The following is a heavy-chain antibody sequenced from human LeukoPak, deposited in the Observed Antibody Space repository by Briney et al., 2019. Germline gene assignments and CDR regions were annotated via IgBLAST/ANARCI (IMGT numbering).Heavy chain of an antibody. CDR3: AKDMGELVAVADY. CDR2: ISWNSGSI. D-gene: IGHD3-16*01. CDR1: GFTFDDYA. Sequence: PGGSLRLSCAASGFTFDDYAMHWVRQAPGKGLEWVSGISWNSGSIGYADSVKGRFTISRDNAKNSLYLQMNSLRAEDTALYYCAKDMGELVAVADYWGQGTLVTVSS. J-gene: IGHJ4*02. V-gene: IGHV3-9*01.